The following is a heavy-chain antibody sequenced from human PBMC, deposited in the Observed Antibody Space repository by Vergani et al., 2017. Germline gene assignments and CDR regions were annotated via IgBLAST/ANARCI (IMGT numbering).Heavy chain of an antibody. J-gene: IGHJ3*02. D-gene: IGHD3-22*01. CDR2: IYSGGST. CDR3: ARAYDSRSYSIFEAFDI. CDR1: GGSISSGSYY. Sequence: QVQLQESGPGLVKPSQTLSLTCTVSGGSISSGSYYWSWIRQPARKGLEWLGRIYSGGSTSYNPSLKSRVTISVDTSNSQLSLKLSSVTAADTAVYYCARAYDSRSYSIFEAFDIWGQGTIVTVSS. V-gene: IGHV4-61*02.